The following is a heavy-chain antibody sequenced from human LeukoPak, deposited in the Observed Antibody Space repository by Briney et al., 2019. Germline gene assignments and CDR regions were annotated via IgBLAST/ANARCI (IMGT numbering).Heavy chain of an antibody. J-gene: IGHJ5*02. CDR3: GRGRVQRSPSGRSRGPVTCFDP. CDR1: GGSFSGYY. V-gene: IGHV4-34*01. CDR2: INHSGST. Sequence: PSETLSLTCAVYGGSFSGYYWSWIRQPPGKGLEWIGEINHSGSTNYNPSLKSRVTISVDTSKNQFSLKLSSVTAAATAVYYCGRGRVQRSPSGRSRGPVTCFDPGGQGPLSTLS. D-gene: IGHD6-19*01.